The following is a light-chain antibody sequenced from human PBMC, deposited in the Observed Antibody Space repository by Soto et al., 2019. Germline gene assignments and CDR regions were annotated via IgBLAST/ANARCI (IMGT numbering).Light chain of an antibody. CDR2: RSN. V-gene: IGLV1-47*01. J-gene: IGLJ2*01. CDR3: AAWDDIMSGQV. Sequence: QSVLTQPPSASGTPGQRVTISCSGSTSNIGINSVFWYQHLPGTAPKLLSYRSNQRASGVPDRFSASKSGTSASLAISGLRSEDEADYYCAAWDDIMSGQVFGGGTKLTVL. CDR1: TSNIGINS.